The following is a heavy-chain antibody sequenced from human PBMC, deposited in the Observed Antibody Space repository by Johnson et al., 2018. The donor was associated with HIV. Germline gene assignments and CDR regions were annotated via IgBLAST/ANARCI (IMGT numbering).Heavy chain of an antibody. J-gene: IGHJ3*02. Sequence: VQLVESGGGLIQPGGSLRLSCAASRFSVSSNYMTWVRQAPGKGLEWVSVIYSGGSTYYADSVRGRFTISRDNFKNTLFLHMNSLRVEDTAVYYCARAYNCPIWGQGTMLTVSS. V-gene: IGHV3-66*03. CDR2: IYSGGST. CDR3: ARAYNCPI. D-gene: IGHD1-1*01. CDR1: RFSVSSNY.